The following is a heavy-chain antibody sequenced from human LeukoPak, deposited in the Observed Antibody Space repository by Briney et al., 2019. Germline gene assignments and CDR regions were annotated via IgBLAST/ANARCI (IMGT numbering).Heavy chain of an antibody. Sequence: PGESLKISCKAFGYTFTNYWIGWVRQMSGKGLDWMGIIYPGDSDIRYSPSFQGQVTISADKSISTAYLQWNRLRAWSSVYYYRMRRGTGLGDTRGQGTLVTVSS. CDR3: MRRGTGLGDT. CDR1: GYTFTNYW. CDR2: IYPGDSDI. J-gene: IGHJ4*02. V-gene: IGHV5-51*01. D-gene: IGHD3-10*01.